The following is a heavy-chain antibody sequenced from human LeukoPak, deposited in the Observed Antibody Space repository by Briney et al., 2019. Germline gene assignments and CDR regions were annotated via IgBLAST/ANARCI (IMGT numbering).Heavy chain of an antibody. V-gene: IGHV4-39*01. J-gene: IGHJ5*02. Sequence: SETLSLTCTVAGGSTSSRSYYWGWIRQPPGKGLEWIGSIYYSGNTYYNPSLKSRVTISVDTSNNQFSLKLSSVTAADTAVYYCARQDRKTSPPNWFDPWGQGTLVTVSS. CDR2: IYYSGNT. CDR3: ARQDRKTSPPNWFDP. CDR1: GGSTSSRSYY.